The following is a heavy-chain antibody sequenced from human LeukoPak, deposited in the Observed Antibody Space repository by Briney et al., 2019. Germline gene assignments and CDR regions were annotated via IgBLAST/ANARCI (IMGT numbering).Heavy chain of an antibody. CDR2: ISSGRSTI. Sequence: GGSLRLSCAASGFAFSGYSMNWARQAPGKGLEWLSYISSGRSTIYYADSVKGRFTISRDNAKNSLYLQMNSLRAEDTAVYYCARSRTGNYFDYWGQGTLVTVSS. CDR1: GFAFSGYS. D-gene: IGHD2-8*02. CDR3: ARSRTGNYFDY. V-gene: IGHV3-48*01. J-gene: IGHJ4*02.